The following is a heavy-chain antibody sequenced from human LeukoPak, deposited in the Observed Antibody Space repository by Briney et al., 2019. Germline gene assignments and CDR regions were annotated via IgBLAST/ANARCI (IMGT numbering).Heavy chain of an antibody. V-gene: IGHV3-74*01. J-gene: IGHJ4*02. CDR3: ARLRSYEYYFDY. D-gene: IGHD1-26*01. CDR1: GFTFSGYW. CDR2: IDNDGHGI. Sequence: GGSLRLSCVTSGFTFSGYWMHWVRQGPEKGLELVSRIDNDGHGIIYADSVKGRFTTSRDNAKNSLYLQMNSLRAEDTAVYYCARLRSYEYYFDYWGQGTLVTVSS.